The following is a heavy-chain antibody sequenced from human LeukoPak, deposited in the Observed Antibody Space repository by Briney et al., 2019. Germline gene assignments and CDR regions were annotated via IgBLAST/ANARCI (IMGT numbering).Heavy chain of an antibody. J-gene: IGHJ3*02. CDR2: IGSSSDYT. Sequence: GGSLRLSCAASRFTLSSYTMNWVRQAPGKGLEWVSSIGSSSDYTYYADSVKGRFTISRDNAKASLYLQMNSLRAEDTALYFCARDDYYDISGYESDNAFDIWGQGTMVTVSS. CDR1: RFTLSSYT. V-gene: IGHV3-21*01. D-gene: IGHD3-22*01. CDR3: ARDDYYDISGYESDNAFDI.